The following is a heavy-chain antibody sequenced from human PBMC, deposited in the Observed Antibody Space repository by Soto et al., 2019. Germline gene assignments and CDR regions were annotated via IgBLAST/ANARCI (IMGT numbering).Heavy chain of an antibody. V-gene: IGHV4-59*01. D-gene: IGHD4-17*01. Sequence: SETMSLTCTVSGGSISSYYWSWIRQPPGKGLEWIGYIYYSGSTNYNPSLKSRVTISVDTSKNQFSLKLSSVTAADTAVYYCAREGGYGDYGYYSYGMDVWGQGTT. J-gene: IGHJ6*02. CDR2: IYYSGST. CDR3: AREGGYGDYGYYSYGMDV. CDR1: GGSISSYY.